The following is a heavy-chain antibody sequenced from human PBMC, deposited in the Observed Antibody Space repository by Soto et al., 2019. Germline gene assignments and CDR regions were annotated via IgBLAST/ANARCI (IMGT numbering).Heavy chain of an antibody. CDR1: RFTFSSYS. J-gene: IGHJ4*02. D-gene: IGHD2-2*01. CDR2: ISSSSSYI. V-gene: IGHV3-21*01. CDR3: ARDQCSSTSCYSP. Sequence: EVQLVESGGGLVKPGGSLRLSCAASRFTFSSYSMNWVRQAPGKGLEWVSSISSSSSYIYYADSVKGRFAISRDNAKNSLYLQMNSLRAEDTAVYYCARDQCSSTSCYSPWGQGTLVTVSS.